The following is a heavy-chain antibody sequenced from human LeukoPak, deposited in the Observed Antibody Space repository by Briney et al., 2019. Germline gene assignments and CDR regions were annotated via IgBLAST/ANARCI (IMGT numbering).Heavy chain of an antibody. CDR3: ARVHRAMIVVGVFDY. CDR1: EFTFSTYW. J-gene: IGHJ4*02. CDR2: TKQDGSEK. V-gene: IGHV3-7*01. D-gene: IGHD3-22*01. Sequence: GGSLRLSCAASEFTFSTYWMSWVRQAPGKGLEWVADTKQDGSEKYYVDSVKGRFTISRDNAKNSLYLQMNSLRAEDTAVYYCARVHRAMIVVGVFDYWGQGTLVTVSS.